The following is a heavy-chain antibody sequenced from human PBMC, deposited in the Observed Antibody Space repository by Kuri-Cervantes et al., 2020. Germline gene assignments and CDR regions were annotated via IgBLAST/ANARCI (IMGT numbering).Heavy chain of an antibody. Sequence: LSLTCTVSGGFISTYHWSWIRQAPGKGLEWVSYISNTGTTRYYADSVKGRFTISRDYAKKTLYLQMNSLRAEDTAVYYCARHDTRSGSAGDAVDIWGQGTMVTVSS. D-gene: IGHD3-22*01. CDR3: ARHDTRSGSAGDAVDI. CDR2: ISNTGTTR. V-gene: IGHV3-11*04. CDR1: GGFISTYH. J-gene: IGHJ3*02.